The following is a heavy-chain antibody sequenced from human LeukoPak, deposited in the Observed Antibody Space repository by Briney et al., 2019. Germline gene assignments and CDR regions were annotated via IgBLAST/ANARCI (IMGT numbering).Heavy chain of an antibody. D-gene: IGHD1-14*01. Sequence: GASVTVSCKASGGTFSSYAISWVRQAPGQGLEWMGRIIPIFGTADYAQKFQGRVTITTDESTSTVYMELSSLRSEDTAVYYCARVVITARRNHYYYYMDVWGKGTTVTVSS. CDR2: IIPIFGTA. J-gene: IGHJ6*03. CDR1: GGTFSSYA. CDR3: ARVVITARRNHYYYYMDV. V-gene: IGHV1-69*05.